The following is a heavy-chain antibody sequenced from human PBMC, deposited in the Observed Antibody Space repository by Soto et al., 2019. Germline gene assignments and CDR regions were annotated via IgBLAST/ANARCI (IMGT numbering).Heavy chain of an antibody. CDR1: GGSITSGGYS. J-gene: IGHJ6*02. CDR3: ARAFYGVDL. Sequence: PSETLSLTCTVSGGSITSGGYSWSWIRQSPGQGLEWIGYTYQSGSAFYSPSLKTRATILVDRSKNQFSLNLTSVTAADAAVYYCARAFYGVDLWGQGTTVTVSS. CDR2: TYQSGSA. V-gene: IGHV4-30-2*06.